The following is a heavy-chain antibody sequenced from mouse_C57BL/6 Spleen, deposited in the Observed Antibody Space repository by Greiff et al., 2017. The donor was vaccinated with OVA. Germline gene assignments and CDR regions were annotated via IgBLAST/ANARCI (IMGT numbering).Heavy chain of an antibody. V-gene: IGHV5-17*01. J-gene: IGHJ4*01. CDR3: ARTYYSNYGGGAMDY. Sequence: EVQLVESGGGLVKPGGSLKLSCAASGFTFSDYGMHWVRQAPEKGLEWVAYISSGSSTIYYADTVKGRFTISRDNAKNTLFLQMTSLRSEDTAMYYCARTYYSNYGGGAMDYWGQGTSVTVSS. CDR1: GFTFSDYG. CDR2: ISSGSSTI. D-gene: IGHD2-5*01.